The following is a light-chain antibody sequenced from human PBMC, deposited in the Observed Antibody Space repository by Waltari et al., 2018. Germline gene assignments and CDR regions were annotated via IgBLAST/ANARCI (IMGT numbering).Light chain of an antibody. J-gene: IGKJ1*01. CDR1: QSISWW. Sequence: DIQMTQSPSTLSASVGDRVTLTCRSSQSISWWLAWFQQKPGKAPNLLINKASSLQSGVPSRFSGSGFGTEFTLTISSLQADDFATYYCQEYNSYTFGQGTKVEVK. CDR2: KAS. CDR3: QEYNSYT. V-gene: IGKV1-5*03.